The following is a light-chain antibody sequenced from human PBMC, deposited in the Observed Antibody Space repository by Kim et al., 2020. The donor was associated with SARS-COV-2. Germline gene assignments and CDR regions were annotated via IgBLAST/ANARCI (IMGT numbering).Light chain of an antibody. CDR1: SSDVGSYKY. CDR2: DVN. V-gene: IGLV2-14*04. Sequence: GQSITISCTGTSSDVGSYKYVSWYQQHPGKAPKLMIYDVNKRPSGVSDRFSGSKSGNTASLTISGLQAEDEADYYCSSYTSSSTWVFGGGTKLTVL. CDR3: SSYTSSSTWV. J-gene: IGLJ3*02.